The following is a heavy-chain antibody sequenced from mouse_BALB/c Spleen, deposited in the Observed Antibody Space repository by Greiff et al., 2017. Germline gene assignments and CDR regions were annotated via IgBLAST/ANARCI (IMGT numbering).Heavy chain of an antibody. J-gene: IGHJ2*01. Sequence: VQLQQSGPGLVKPSQSLSLTCTVTGYSITSDYAWNWIRQFPGNKLEWMGYISYSGSTSYNPSLKSRISITRDTSKNQFFLQLNSVTTEDTATYYCANLYGNDYFDYWGQGTTLTVSS. CDR2: ISYSGST. CDR3: ANLYGNDYFDY. V-gene: IGHV3-2*02. CDR1: GYSITSDYA. D-gene: IGHD2-1*01.